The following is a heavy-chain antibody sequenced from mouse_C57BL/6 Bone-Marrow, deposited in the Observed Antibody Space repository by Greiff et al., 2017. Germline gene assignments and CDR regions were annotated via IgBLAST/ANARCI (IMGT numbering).Heavy chain of an antibody. CDR2: IYPRSGNT. CDR1: GYTFTSYG. CDR3: ARTIDEGYPGAY. Sequence: QVQLQQSGAELARPGASVKLSCKASGYTFTSYGISWVKQRTGQGLEWIGEIYPRSGNTYYNEKFKGKATLTADKSSSTAYMELRSLTSEDSAVYFCARTIDEGYPGAYWGQGTLVTVSA. V-gene: IGHV1-81*01. D-gene: IGHD2-3*01. J-gene: IGHJ3*01.